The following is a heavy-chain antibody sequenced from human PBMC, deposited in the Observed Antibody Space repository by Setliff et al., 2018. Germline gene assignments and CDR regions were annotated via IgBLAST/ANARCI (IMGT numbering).Heavy chain of an antibody. CDR2: NSPYSGNA. V-gene: IGHV1-18*01. D-gene: IGHD3-3*01. J-gene: IGHJ4*01. CDR1: GYTFTDYG. CDR3: AKSPHDFWSGRVFFDY. Sequence: VASVKVSCKASGYTFTDYGVTWVRQAPGQGLEWVGWNSPYSGNAHYAPKFQGRVIMTTDTSTTTAYMDLRSLRPDDTAIYYCAKSPHDFWSGRVFFDYWGQGILVTVSS.